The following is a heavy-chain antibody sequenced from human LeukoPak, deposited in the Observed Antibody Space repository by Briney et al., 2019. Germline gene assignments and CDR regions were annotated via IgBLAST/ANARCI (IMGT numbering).Heavy chain of an antibody. J-gene: IGHJ6*03. CDR2: IIPIFGTA. CDR3: ASFRGHSYGLEYYYYMDV. V-gene: IGHV1-69*13. Sequence: SAKVSCKASGGTFSSYAISWVRQAPGQGLEWMGGIIPIFGTANYAQKFQGRVTITADESTSTAYMELSSLRSEDTAVYYCASFRGHSYGLEYYYYMDVWGKGTTVTVSS. D-gene: IGHD5-18*01. CDR1: GGTFSSYA.